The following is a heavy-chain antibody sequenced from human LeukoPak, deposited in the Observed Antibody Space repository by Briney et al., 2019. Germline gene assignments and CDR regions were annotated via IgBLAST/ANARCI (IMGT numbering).Heavy chain of an antibody. Sequence: PSETLSLTCAVSGYSISSGYYWGWIRQPPGKGLEWIGSIYHSGSTYYNPSLKSRVTISVDTSKNQFSLKLSSVTAADTAVYYCARHGPIVVVDYWGQGTLVTVSP. CDR2: IYHSGST. CDR1: GYSISSGYY. CDR3: ARHGPIVVVDY. D-gene: IGHD2-2*01. V-gene: IGHV4-38-2*01. J-gene: IGHJ4*02.